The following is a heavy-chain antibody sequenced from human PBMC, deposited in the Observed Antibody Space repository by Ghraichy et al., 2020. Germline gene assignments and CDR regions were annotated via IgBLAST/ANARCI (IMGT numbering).Heavy chain of an antibody. CDR2: VYTSGST. Sequence: SETLSLTCTVSGGSISSYHWSWIRQPAGKGLEWIGRVYTSGSTNYNPSLKSRVTMSVDTSKSQLSLKLSTVTAADTAVYYCARGGGYSYGFDNWGQGTLVTVSS. V-gene: IGHV4-4*07. CDR1: GGSISSYH. D-gene: IGHD5-18*01. CDR3: ARGGGYSYGFDN. J-gene: IGHJ4*02.